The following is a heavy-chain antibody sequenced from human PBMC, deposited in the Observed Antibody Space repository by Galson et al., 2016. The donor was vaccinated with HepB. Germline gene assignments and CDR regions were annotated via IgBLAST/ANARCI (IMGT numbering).Heavy chain of an antibody. J-gene: IGHJ5*02. CDR3: AILKLGTLFDP. D-gene: IGHD3-16*01. V-gene: IGHV3-30*03. Sequence: SLRLSCAGFGLTFSSYGMHWVRQAPGKGLEWVALISSDGNKEYYADSVKGRFSISRDNSKNTLYLQMNSLRAEDTAVYYCAILKLGTLFDPWGQGTLVTVSP. CDR1: GLTFSSYG. CDR2: ISSDGNKE.